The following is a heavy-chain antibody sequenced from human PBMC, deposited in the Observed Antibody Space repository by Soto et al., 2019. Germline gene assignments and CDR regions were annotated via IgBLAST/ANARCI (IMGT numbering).Heavy chain of an antibody. CDR3: ARSGDNYNVLDY. CDR2: ISSSGSII. CDR1: AFTFSDYY. Sequence: NPGGSLRLSCAAPAFTFSDYYMSWIRQAPGKGLEWVSYISSSGSIIHYADSVKGRFTISRNNAKNSLYLQMNSLRAEDTAIYYWARSGDNYNVLDYWGQGTPVTVSS. V-gene: IGHV3-11*04. J-gene: IGHJ4*02. D-gene: IGHD3-10*02.